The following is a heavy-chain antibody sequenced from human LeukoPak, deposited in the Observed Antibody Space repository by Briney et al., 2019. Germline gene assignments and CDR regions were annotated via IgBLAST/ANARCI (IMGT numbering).Heavy chain of an antibody. CDR2: INHSGST. V-gene: IGHV4-34*01. J-gene: IGHJ3*02. CDR1: GGSFSGYY. Sequence: PSETLSLTCAVYGGSFSGYYWSWIRQPPGKGLEWIGEINHSGSTNYNPSLKSRVTISVDTSKNQFSLKLSSVTAADTAVYYCARDPRRQDAFDIWGQGTMVTVSS. CDR3: ARDPRRQDAFDI.